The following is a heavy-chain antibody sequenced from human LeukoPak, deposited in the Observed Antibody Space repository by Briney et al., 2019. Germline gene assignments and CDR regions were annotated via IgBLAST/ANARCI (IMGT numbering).Heavy chain of an antibody. Sequence: GRSLRLSCAASGFTISSYGMHWVRQAPGKGLEWVAVISYDGSNKYYADSVKGRFTISRDNSKNTLYLQMNSLRAEDTALYYCAKLPHYDSSGYYDYWGQGTLVTVSS. CDR2: ISYDGSNK. CDR1: GFTISSYG. J-gene: IGHJ4*02. D-gene: IGHD3-22*01. CDR3: AKLPHYDSSGYYDY. V-gene: IGHV3-30*18.